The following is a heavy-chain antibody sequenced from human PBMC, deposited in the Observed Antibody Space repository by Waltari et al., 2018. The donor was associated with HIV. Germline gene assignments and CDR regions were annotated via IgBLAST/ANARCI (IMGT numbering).Heavy chain of an antibody. V-gene: IGHV1-24*01. CDR2: FDPEEGEI. CDR3: CTRDVLKRHLPDYYFYGMDV. CDR1: GYTLTDLS. J-gene: IGHJ6*02. Sequence: QVQLMQSWAEVRKPGASVKLSCRVSGYTLTDLSIHWVRQTPEKGLEWKGCFDPEEGEIVYAHKFQGGVLMTDDITAETAYMEVNSLRFEVTGIYFYCTRDVLKRHLPDYYFYGMDVWGQGTTITGSS. D-gene: IGHD2-8*01.